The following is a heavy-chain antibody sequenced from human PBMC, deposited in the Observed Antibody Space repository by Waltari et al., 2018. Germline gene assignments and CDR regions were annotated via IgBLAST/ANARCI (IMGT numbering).Heavy chain of an antibody. D-gene: IGHD4-4*01. CDR1: GFSFSTYA. Sequence: EVQLLESGGGLAQPGGSLRLSCEGSGFSFSTYAVSWVRQGPGKGLELVSGISGRGGLTEYADSVKGRFAISRDNSKNTLYLQMNSLRAEDTAVYYCAKGGFMTKVTTNGMDVWGQGTMVTVSS. J-gene: IGHJ6*02. V-gene: IGHV3-23*01. CDR2: ISGRGGLT. CDR3: AKGGFMTKVTTNGMDV.